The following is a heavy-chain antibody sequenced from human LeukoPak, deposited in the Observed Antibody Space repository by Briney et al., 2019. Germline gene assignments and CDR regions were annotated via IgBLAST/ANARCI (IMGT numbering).Heavy chain of an antibody. J-gene: IGHJ4*02. CDR3: AKEVIGSGWSGFDY. V-gene: IGHV3-23*01. Sequence: GRSLTLSCAASGFTFSSYAMNWVRQAPGKGLEWVSAISGNGGNTYYADSVTGRFTISRDNSKNTLYLQMNSLRAEDTAVYYCAKEVIGSGWSGFDYWGQGTLVTVSS. CDR1: GFTFSSYA. D-gene: IGHD6-19*01. CDR2: ISGNGGNT.